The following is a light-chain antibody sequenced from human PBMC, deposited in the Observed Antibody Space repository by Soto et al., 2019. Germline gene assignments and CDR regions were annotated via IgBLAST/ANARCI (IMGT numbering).Light chain of an antibody. CDR1: MRDVGAYNL. V-gene: IGLV2-14*01. CDR3: SAYTAGSTLV. J-gene: IGLJ3*02. Sequence: QSVLTQPASVSGSAGQSITISCSGTMRDVGAYNLVSWYQQHPGTAPKLIIYEVRNRPSGISSRFSGSSSGDTASLTISGLKSEEEGDYYCSAYTAGSTLVFGGGTKLTVL. CDR2: EVR.